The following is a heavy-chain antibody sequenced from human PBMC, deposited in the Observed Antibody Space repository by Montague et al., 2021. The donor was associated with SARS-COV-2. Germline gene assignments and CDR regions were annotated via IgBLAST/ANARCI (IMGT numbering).Heavy chain of an antibody. CDR3: AKDMGPYGSGPYGMDV. V-gene: IGHV3-7*03. CDR1: GFTFSRYW. CDR2: INKDESLK. Sequence: SLRLSCAASGFTFSRYWMSWVRQAPGKGLEWVANINKDESLKFHADSVKGRFTISGDNAKNSMYLQMNSLRAEDTALYYCAKDMGPYGSGPYGMDVWGQGTTVTVSS. D-gene: IGHD3-10*01. J-gene: IGHJ6*02.